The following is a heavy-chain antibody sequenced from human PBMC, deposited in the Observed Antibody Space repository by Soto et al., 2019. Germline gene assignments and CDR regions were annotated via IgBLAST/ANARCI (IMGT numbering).Heavy chain of an antibody. CDR3: AKRGVYKPDY. CDR1: GFTLSSYT. V-gene: IGHV3-23*01. CDR2: ISGSGGNT. D-gene: IGHD6-13*01. Sequence: GGSLRLSCTASGFTLSSYTMNWVRQAPGKGLECVSSISGSGGNTYYADSVKGRFTISRDNSKNTLFLQMNSLRVDDTAVYYCAKRGVYKPDYWGQGTLVTVSS. J-gene: IGHJ4*02.